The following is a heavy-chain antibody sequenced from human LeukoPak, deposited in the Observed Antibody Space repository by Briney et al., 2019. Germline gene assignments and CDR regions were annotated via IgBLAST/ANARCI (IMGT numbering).Heavy chain of an antibody. V-gene: IGHV1-2*02. J-gene: IGHJ4*02. CDR2: INPNSGGT. D-gene: IGHD3-9*01. CDR1: GYTFTGYH. Sequence: ASVKVSCKASGYTFTGYHMHWVRQAPGQGLEWMGWINPNSGGTNYAQKFQGRVTMTRDTSISTAYMELSRLRSDDTAVYYCATDLHYDILTGYNYWGQGTLVTVSS. CDR3: ATDLHYDILTGYNY.